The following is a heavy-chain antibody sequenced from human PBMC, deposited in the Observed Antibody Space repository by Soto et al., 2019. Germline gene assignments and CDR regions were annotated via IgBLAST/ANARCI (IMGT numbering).Heavy chain of an antibody. D-gene: IGHD1-7*01. CDR1: GFTFSSYG. V-gene: IGHV3-33*01. Sequence: GGSLRLSCTASGFTFSSYGMHWVRQAPGKGLEWVAVIWYDGSNKYYADSVKGRFTISRDNSKNTLYLQMNSLRAEDTAVYYCARGAGGSGTAAFDYWGQGTLVTVSS. J-gene: IGHJ4*02. CDR3: ARGAGGSGTAAFDY. CDR2: IWYDGSNK.